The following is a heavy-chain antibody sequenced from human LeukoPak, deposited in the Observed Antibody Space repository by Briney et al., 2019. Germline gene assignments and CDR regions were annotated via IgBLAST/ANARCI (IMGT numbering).Heavy chain of an antibody. CDR3: AKEFNRGLPDY. J-gene: IGHJ4*02. V-gene: IGHV3-30*18. CDR2: ISYDGSNE. Sequence: GGSLRLSCAASGFTFSTYGMHWVRQAPGKGLEWVAVISYDGSNEYYADSVKGRFTISRDNSTNTLYLQMSSLRAEDTAVYYCAKEFNRGLPDYWGQGTLVTVSP. CDR1: GFTFSTYG. D-gene: IGHD2-21*01.